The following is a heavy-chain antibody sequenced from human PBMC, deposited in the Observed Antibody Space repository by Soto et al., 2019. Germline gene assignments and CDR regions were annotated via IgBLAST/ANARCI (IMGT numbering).Heavy chain of an antibody. CDR1: GDTLTKIS. V-gene: IGHV1-24*01. Sequence: QVQLVQSGAEVKKPGASVKVSCKVSGDTLTKISMTWVRQAPGKGLEWMGGFDPEDGETIYAQKFQGRVTMTEDTSTDTAYMELSSLRSEDTAVYCCATSPTITIFGVVTLGMDVWGQGTTVTVSS. J-gene: IGHJ6*02. D-gene: IGHD3-3*01. CDR2: FDPEDGET. CDR3: ATSPTITIFGVVTLGMDV.